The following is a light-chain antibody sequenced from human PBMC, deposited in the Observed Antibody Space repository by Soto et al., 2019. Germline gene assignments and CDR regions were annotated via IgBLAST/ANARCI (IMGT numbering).Light chain of an antibody. J-gene: IGLJ1*01. CDR3: SSYTTSNTRQIV. V-gene: IGLV2-14*03. Sequence: QSALTQPASVSGSPGQSITISCTGKSSDVGGYNYVSWYQHHPGKAPKLMIFDVSNRPSGVSNRFSGYKSGNTASLTISGLQPEDEADYYCSSYTTSNTRQIVFGTGTKVTVL. CDR2: DVS. CDR1: SSDVGGYNY.